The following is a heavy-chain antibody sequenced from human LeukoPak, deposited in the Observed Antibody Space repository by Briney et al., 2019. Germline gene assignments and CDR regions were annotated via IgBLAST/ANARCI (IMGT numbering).Heavy chain of an antibody. V-gene: IGHV4-4*02. CDR2: VHLSGAT. J-gene: IGHJ4*02. CDR3: TRESGAFSPFGF. CDR1: GGSITTTNW. D-gene: IGHD1-26*01. Sequence: ASETLSLTCAMSGGSITTTNWWSWVRQPPGKGLEWIGEVHLSGATNYNPSLESRVSMSIDKSKNHLSLEVTSVTAADTAIYYCTRESGAFSPFGFWGQGTLLTVSS.